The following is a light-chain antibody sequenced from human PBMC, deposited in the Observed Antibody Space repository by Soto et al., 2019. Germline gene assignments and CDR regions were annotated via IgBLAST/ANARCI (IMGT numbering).Light chain of an antibody. CDR1: QSVSSSY. Sequence: TQSPGTLSASPGERATLSCRASQSVSSSYINWYRQKPGQAPRLLIYGASNRATGVPDRFSGSGSGTVFTLTISSLQSDDFAVYYCQQYLDWPRTFGQGTKVDIK. J-gene: IGKJ1*01. CDR2: GAS. V-gene: IGKV3-15*01. CDR3: QQYLDWPRT.